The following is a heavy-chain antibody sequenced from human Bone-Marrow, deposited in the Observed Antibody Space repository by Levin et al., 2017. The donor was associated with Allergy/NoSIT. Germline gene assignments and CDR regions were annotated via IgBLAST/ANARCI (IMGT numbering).Heavy chain of an antibody. CDR2: ISYDGSNK. Sequence: GGSLRLSCAASGFTFSSYAMHWVRQAPGKGLEWVAVISYDGSNKYYADSVKGRFTISRDNSKNTLYLQMNSLRAEDTAVYYCAGFSWGSSGHQAADCWGQGTLVTVSS. V-gene: IGHV3-30*04. D-gene: IGHD6-19*01. CDR3: AGFSWGSSGHQAADC. J-gene: IGHJ4*02. CDR1: GFTFSSYA.